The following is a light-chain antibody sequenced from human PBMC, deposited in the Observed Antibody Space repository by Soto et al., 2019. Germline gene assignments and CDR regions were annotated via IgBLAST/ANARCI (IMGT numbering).Light chain of an antibody. CDR1: QSVSIN. CDR2: DAS. V-gene: IGKV3-11*01. Sequence: EIVLTQSPGTLSLSPGGRATLSCRASQSVSINLAWYQQKPGQAPRLLIYDASNRPTGIPARFTGSGSGTDFNLTISSLEPEDFAVYYCQQRSSWPPITFGGGTKVDIK. J-gene: IGKJ4*01. CDR3: QQRSSWPPIT.